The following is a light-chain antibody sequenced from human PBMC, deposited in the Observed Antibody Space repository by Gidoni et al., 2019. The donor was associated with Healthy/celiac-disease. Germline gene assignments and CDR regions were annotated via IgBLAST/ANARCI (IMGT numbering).Light chain of an antibody. CDR3: QQYGSSLLT. V-gene: IGKV3-20*01. CDR2: GAS. Sequence: EIVLTQSPGTLSFSPGERATLSCRDSQSCSSSYLAWYQQKPGQAPRLLIYGASSRATGIPDRFSGSGSGTDFTLTISRLEPEDFAVYYCQQYGSSLLTFGGGTKVEIK. CDR1: QSCSSSY. J-gene: IGKJ4*01.